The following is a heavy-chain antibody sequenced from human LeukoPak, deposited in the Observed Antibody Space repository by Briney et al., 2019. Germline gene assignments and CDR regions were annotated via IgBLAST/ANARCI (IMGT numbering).Heavy chain of an antibody. J-gene: IGHJ4*02. CDR2: ISETSTTI. D-gene: IGHD3-10*01. V-gene: IGHV3-48*01. CDR3: ARSPSGFDTPNFFDR. Sequence: PGGSLRLSCAASGFILNTFNMNWIRQAPGKGLEWVPYISETSTTIYYADSVKGRFTISRDNGKNSLYLQMNSLTVEDTAVYFCARSPSGFDTPNFFDRWGQGILVAVSS. CDR1: GFILNTFN.